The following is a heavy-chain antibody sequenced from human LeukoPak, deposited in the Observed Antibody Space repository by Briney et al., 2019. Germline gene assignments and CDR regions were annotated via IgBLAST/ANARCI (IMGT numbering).Heavy chain of an antibody. Sequence: ASGKVSCKASGYTFTSYGISWVRQAPGQGLEWMGWISAYNGNTNYAQKLQGRVTMTTDTSTSTAYMELRSLRSDDTAVYYCARIWDNWNYEGVAFDIWGQGTMVTVSS. D-gene: IGHD1-7*01. CDR2: ISAYNGNT. J-gene: IGHJ3*02. CDR1: GYTFTSYG. CDR3: ARIWDNWNYEGVAFDI. V-gene: IGHV1-18*01.